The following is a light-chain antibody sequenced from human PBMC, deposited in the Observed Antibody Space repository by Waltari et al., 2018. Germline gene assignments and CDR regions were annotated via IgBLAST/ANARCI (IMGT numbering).Light chain of an antibody. CDR1: YSNXXXNX. V-gene: IGLV1-44*01. CDR3: SXXDDYLSXXV. Sequence: SVLTXPPSASGTXGXTVTISXSGRYSNXXXNXXKWYQQPPGTAPKLLIYSDNQRPSGVPHRFSGSKSGTSASLXXSGLQSEXXADYYCSXXDDYLSXXVFGEGTKLTVL. J-gene: IGLJ2*01. CDR2: SDN.